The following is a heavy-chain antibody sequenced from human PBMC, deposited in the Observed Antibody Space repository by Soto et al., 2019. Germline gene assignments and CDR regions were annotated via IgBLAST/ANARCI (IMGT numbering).Heavy chain of an antibody. V-gene: IGHV1-46*01. CDR2: INPSGGST. CDR3: ARDLELVSSSSGYYFYGMEV. J-gene: IGHJ6*01. D-gene: IGHD6-6*01. Sequence: ASVKVSCKASGYTFTSYYMHWVRQAPGQGLEWMGIINPSGGSTSYAQKFQGRVTMTRDTSTSTVYMELSSLRSEDTAVYYCARDLELVSSSSGYYFYGMEVWGQGTTVNVS. CDR1: GYTFTSYY.